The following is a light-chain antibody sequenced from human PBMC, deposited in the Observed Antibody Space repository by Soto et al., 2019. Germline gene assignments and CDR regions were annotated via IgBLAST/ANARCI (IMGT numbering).Light chain of an antibody. V-gene: IGKV3-20*01. CDR3: QQYGSSSWT. CDR1: HSVSSSY. J-gene: IGKJ1*01. Sequence: EIVLSQSPGTLSLSPGERATLSCRASHSVSSSYLAWYQEKPGQAPRLLIYSASSRATGIPDRFSGSGSGTNFTLTTSRLEPEDFAVYYCQQYGSSSWTFGKGTKVEIK. CDR2: SAS.